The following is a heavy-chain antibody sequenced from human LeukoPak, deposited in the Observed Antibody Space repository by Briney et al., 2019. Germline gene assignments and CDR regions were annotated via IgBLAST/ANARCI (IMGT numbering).Heavy chain of an antibody. Sequence: GGSLRLSCAASGFRFSSYAMNWVRQTPGKGLEWVSRISGSGAMTYYADSVKGRFTISRDNSKNTLFLQVNSLRAEDTAVYYCARDSGHAFDVWGQATMVTVSS. CDR2: ISGSGAMT. V-gene: IGHV3-23*01. CDR1: GFRFSSYA. D-gene: IGHD6-25*01. CDR3: ARDSGHAFDV. J-gene: IGHJ3*01.